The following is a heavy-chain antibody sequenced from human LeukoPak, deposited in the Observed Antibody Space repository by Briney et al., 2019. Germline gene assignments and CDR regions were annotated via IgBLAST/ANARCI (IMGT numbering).Heavy chain of an antibody. J-gene: IGHJ5*02. V-gene: IGHV7-4-1*02. CDR1: GYTFTSYA. Sequence: AASVKVSCTASGYTFTSYAMNWERQAPGQGLEWMGWINTNTGNPTYAQGFTGRFVFSLDTSVSTAYLQISSLKAEDTAVYYCARKRLAAAGNWFDPWGQGTLVTVSS. CDR3: ARKRLAAAGNWFDP. D-gene: IGHD6-13*01. CDR2: INTNTGNP.